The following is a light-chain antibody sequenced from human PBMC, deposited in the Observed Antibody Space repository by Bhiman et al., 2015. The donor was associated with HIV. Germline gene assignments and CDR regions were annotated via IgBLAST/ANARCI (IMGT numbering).Light chain of an antibody. CDR2: GNI. CDR1: TSNTGIGYD. J-gene: IGLJ3*02. CDR3: AAWDNSLRGWV. Sequence: LTQPPSVSGALGQRVTISCTGSTSNTGIGYDVHWYQQVPGTAPRLLIYGNINRPSGVPDRFSGSKSGTSASLAIAGLRAEDEAAYYCAAWDNSLRGWVFGGGTKVTVL. V-gene: IGLV1-40*01.